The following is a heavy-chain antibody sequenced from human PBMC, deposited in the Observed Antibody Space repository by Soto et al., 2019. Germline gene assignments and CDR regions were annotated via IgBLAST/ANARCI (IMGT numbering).Heavy chain of an antibody. CDR3: AQALVFTGVAGFDI. J-gene: IGHJ3*02. V-gene: IGHV4-31*02. CDR1: GGSITTGGRY. D-gene: IGHD6-19*01. Sequence: QVRLQEWGPGLVKPSQTLSLKCSVSGGSITTGGRYWSWIRQLPGKGLEWIGDIYYSGNTYYNASLKSRVAISVEAAKNQFSLQLRSVTAEDTAVYYCAQALVFTGVAGFDIWGQGRLVTVSS. CDR2: IYYSGNT.